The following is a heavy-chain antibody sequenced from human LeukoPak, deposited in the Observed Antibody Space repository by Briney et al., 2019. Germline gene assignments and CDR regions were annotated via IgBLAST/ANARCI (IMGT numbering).Heavy chain of an antibody. CDR1: GFTFSAYW. CDR2: INTDGSST. D-gene: IGHD3-22*01. J-gene: IGHJ4*02. Sequence: GGSLRLSCAASGFTFSAYWMHWVRQAPGKGLVWVSRINTDGSSTSYADSVKGRFTISRDNAKNTLYLQMNSLRAEDTAVYYCARDRTYYYDSSGTFDYWGQGTLVTVSS. CDR3: ARDRTYYYDSSGTFDY. V-gene: IGHV3-74*01.